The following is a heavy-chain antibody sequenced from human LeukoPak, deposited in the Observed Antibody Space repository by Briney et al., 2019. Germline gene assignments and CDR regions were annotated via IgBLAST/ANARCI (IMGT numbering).Heavy chain of an antibody. CDR2: MNPNSGNT. D-gene: IGHD3-22*01. CDR1: GYTFTSYD. Sequence: GASVKVSCKASGYTFTSYDINWVRQSTGQGLEWMGWMNPNSGNTGYAQKFQGRVTMTRNTSISTAYMELSSLRSGDTAVYYCARGKGSRRNSSGYLFQHWGQGTLVTVSS. V-gene: IGHV1-8*01. J-gene: IGHJ1*01. CDR3: ARGKGSRRNSSGYLFQH.